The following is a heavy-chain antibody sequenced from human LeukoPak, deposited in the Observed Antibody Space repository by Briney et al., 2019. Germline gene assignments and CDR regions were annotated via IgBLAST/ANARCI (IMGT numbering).Heavy chain of an antibody. CDR2: ITNSGRST. Sequence: GGSLRLSCEASGFSFSNYFISWIRQAPGKGLEWVSYITNSGRSTNYADAVKGRFTISRDNTKKSVYLEMTDLRPKDTAVYYCAREASGNYYVFDSWGQGTLVTVSS. J-gene: IGHJ4*02. CDR1: GFSFSNYF. V-gene: IGHV3-11*04. CDR3: AREASGNYYVFDS. D-gene: IGHD1-26*01.